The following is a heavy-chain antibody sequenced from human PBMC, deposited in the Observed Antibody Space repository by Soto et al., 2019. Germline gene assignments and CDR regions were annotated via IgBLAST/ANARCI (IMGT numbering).Heavy chain of an antibody. CDR3: ARDLRGYCTNGVCSALDY. CDR1: GYTFTSYG. Sequence: QVQLVQSGAEVKKPGASVKVSCKASGYTFTSYGISWVRQAPGQGLEWMGWISAYNGNTNYAQKLQGRVTMTTDTXTXTXXMELRRLRSDDTAVYYCARDLRGYCTNGVCSALDYWGQGTLVTVSS. V-gene: IGHV1-18*01. J-gene: IGHJ4*02. D-gene: IGHD2-8*01. CDR2: ISAYNGNT.